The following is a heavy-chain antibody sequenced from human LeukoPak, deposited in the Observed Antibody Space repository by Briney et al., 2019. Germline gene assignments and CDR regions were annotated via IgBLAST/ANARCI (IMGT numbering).Heavy chain of an antibody. V-gene: IGHV3-30-3*01. CDR1: GFTFSSYA. Sequence: PGRSLRLSCAASGFTFSSYAMHWVRQAPGKGLEWVAVISYDGSNKYYADSVKGRFTISRDNSKNTLYLQMNSLRAEDTAVYYCAKEVVVTAFDIWGQGTMVTVSS. J-gene: IGHJ3*02. D-gene: IGHD2-21*02. CDR2: ISYDGSNK. CDR3: AKEVVVTAFDI.